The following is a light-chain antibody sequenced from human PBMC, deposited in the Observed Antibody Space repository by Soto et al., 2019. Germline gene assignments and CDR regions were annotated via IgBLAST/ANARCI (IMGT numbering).Light chain of an antibody. CDR3: AAWHDSRNAWV. J-gene: IGLJ3*02. V-gene: IGLV2-8*01. CDR2: EVN. Sequence: QSVLTQPPSASGSPGQSVAISCTGTSSDVGGYNYVSWYQQHPGKAPKLMIYEVNKRPSGVPDRFSGSKSGNTASLTVSGLQAEDEAEYFCAAWHDSRNAWVFGGGTKVTVL. CDR1: SSDVGGYNY.